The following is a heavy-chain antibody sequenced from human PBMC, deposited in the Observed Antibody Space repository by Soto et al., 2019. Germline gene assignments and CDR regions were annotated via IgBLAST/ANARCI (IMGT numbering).Heavy chain of an antibody. CDR1: GFTFSGSA. J-gene: IGHJ6*02. Sequence: PGGSLRLSCAASGFTFSGSAMHWVRQASGKGLEWVGRIRSKANSYATAYAASVKGRFTISRDDSKNTAYLQMNSLKTEDAAVYYCTRLGCSSTSCYVGRAYYYYGMDVWGQGTTVTV. D-gene: IGHD2-2*01. V-gene: IGHV3-73*01. CDR2: IRSKANSYAT. CDR3: TRLGCSSTSCYVGRAYYYYGMDV.